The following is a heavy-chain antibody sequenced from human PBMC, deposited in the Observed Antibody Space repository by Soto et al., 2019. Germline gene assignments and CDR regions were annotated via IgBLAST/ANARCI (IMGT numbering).Heavy chain of an antibody. J-gene: IGHJ6*02. CDR2: INPRTGST. V-gene: IGHV1-46*01. Sequence: ASVTVSCHASGSNFSTYYMHWVRQAPGQGLEWVGIINPRTGSTTYTQKFQGRVTMTTDTSTSTAYMELRSLRSDDTAVYYCAREGVAPYYYYGMDVWGQGTPVTVSS. CDR3: AREGVAPYYYYGMDV. CDR1: GSNFSTYY. D-gene: IGHD5-12*01.